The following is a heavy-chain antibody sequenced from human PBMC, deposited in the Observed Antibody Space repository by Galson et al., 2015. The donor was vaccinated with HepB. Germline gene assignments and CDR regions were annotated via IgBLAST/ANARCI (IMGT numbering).Heavy chain of an antibody. D-gene: IGHD4-17*01. CDR1: GFTFSIYD. CDR2: IWYDGSNK. CDR3: ARGGDGDLFYFAY. Sequence: SLRLSCAASGFTFSIYDMHWVRQAPGKGLEWVAVIWYDGSNKYYADSVKGRFTISRDTSKNTLYLQLNSLGTEDTAVYYCARGGDGDLFYFAYWGQGTLVTVSS. V-gene: IGHV3-33*01. J-gene: IGHJ4*02.